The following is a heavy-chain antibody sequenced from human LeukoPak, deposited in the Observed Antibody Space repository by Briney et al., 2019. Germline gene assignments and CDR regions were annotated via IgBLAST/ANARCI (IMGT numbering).Heavy chain of an antibody. D-gene: IGHD6-13*01. Sequence: GASVKVSCKASGYTFNSYYMHWVRQAPGQGLEWMGIINPSGGSTSYAQKFQGRVTMTRDTSTSTVYMELNSLRSEDTAVYYCAKTAGAAGTFDYWGQGTRVTVSS. CDR3: AKTAGAAGTFDY. V-gene: IGHV1-46*02. CDR2: INPSGGST. CDR1: GYTFNSYY. J-gene: IGHJ4*02.